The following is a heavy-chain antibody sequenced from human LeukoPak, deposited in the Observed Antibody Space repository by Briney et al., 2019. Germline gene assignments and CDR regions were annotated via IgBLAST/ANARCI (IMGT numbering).Heavy chain of an antibody. CDR3: ARDPKLWYYYDSSGYSGSDAFDI. CDR1: GGSINNYY. CDR2: VFYTGST. V-gene: IGHV4-59*12. J-gene: IGHJ3*02. Sequence: PSETLSLTCTVSGGSINNYYWSWVRQPPGKGLEWIGYVFYTGSTNYNPSLKSRVTISVDKSKNQFSLKLSSVTAADTAVYYCARDPKLWYYYDSSGYSGSDAFDIWGQGTMVTVSS. D-gene: IGHD3-22*01.